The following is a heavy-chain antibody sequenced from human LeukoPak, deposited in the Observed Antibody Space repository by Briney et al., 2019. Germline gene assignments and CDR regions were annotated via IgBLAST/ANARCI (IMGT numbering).Heavy chain of an antibody. CDR3: ARHVTYDFWSGYRRYYYYGMDV. J-gene: IGHJ6*02. CDR2: IYPGDSDT. V-gene: IGHV5-51*01. CDR1: GYSFTSYW. Sequence: GESLKISCKGSGYSFTSYWIGWVRQMPGKGLEWMGIIYPGDSDTRYSPSFQGQVTISADKSISTAYLQWSSLKASDTAMYYCARHVTYDFWSGYRRYYYYGMDVWGQGTTVTVSS. D-gene: IGHD3-3*01.